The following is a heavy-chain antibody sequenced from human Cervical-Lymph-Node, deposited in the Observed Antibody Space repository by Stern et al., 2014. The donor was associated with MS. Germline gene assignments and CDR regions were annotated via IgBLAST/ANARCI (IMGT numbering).Heavy chain of an antibody. Sequence: VQLVQSGGGVVQPGRSLRLSCAASGFTFSSYGMHWVRQAPGKGLEWGAVLWYDGSNKYYADSVKGRFTISRDNSKNTLYLQMNSLRAEDTAVYYCARGYDSSGFYTYFQHWGQGTLITVSS. CDR2: LWYDGSNK. CDR3: ARGYDSSGFYTYFQH. V-gene: IGHV3-33*01. CDR1: GFTFSSYG. D-gene: IGHD3-22*01. J-gene: IGHJ1*01.